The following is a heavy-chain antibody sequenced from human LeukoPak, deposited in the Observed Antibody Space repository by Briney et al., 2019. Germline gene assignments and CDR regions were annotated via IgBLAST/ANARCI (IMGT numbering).Heavy chain of an antibody. V-gene: IGHV1-46*01. D-gene: IGHD1-26*01. CDR3: AREVRSGVGAADY. J-gene: IGHJ4*02. CDR1: GYTFTNYY. CDR2: IKASGDWT. Sequence: ASVRVSCKASGYTFTNYYMHWVRQAPGQGLEWMGIIKASGDWTRYAQMSQGRVIMTADTSTTTVHMELTSLRSEDTAVYYCAREVRSGVGAADYWGQGTLVIVSP.